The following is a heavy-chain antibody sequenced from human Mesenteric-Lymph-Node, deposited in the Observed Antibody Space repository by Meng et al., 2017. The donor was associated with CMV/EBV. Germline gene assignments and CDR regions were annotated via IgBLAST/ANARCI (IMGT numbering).Heavy chain of an antibody. D-gene: IGHD3-3*01. J-gene: IGHJ4*02. CDR1: GFTFSSYG. V-gene: IGHV3-30*02. Sequence: GGSLRLSCAASGFTFSSYGMHWVRQAPGKGLEWVAVIWYDGSNKYYADSVKGRFTISRDNSKNTLYLQMNSLRAEDTAVYYCAKASLSIFGVVTQMRGLVGVDYWGQGTLVTVSS. CDR2: IWYDGSNK. CDR3: AKASLSIFGVVTQMRGLVGVDY.